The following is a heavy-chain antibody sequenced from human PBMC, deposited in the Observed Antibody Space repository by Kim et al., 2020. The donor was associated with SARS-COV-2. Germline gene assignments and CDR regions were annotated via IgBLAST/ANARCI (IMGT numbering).Heavy chain of an antibody. V-gene: IGHV4-39*01. CDR1: GGSISSSSYY. Sequence: SETLSLTCTVSGGSISSSSYYWGWIRQPPGKGLEWIGSIYYSGSTYYNPSLKSRVTISVDTSKSQFSLKLSSVTAADTAVYYCARLYYDVLTGYRHYFHYYMDVWGKGTTVTVSS. D-gene: IGHD3-9*01. CDR3: ARLYYDVLTGYRHYFHYYMDV. J-gene: IGHJ6*03. CDR2: IYYSGST.